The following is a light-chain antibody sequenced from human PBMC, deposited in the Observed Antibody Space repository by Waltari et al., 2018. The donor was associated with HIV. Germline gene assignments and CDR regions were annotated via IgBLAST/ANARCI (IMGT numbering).Light chain of an antibody. CDR3: QQFISYPLT. J-gene: IGKJ3*01. V-gene: IGKV1-13*02. CDR2: DAS. CDR1: QGIKTA. Sequence: AIQLTQSPSSLSASVGARVTITCRASQGIKTALAWYQQKPGKTPDLLIYDASTLESGGPSRFSGSGSGTDFTLTISSLQPEDFASYYCQQFISYPLTFGPGTKVEIK.